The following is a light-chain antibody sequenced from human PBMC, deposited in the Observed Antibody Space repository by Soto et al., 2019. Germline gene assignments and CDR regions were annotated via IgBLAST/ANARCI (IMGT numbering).Light chain of an antibody. CDR1: SSDVGSYNL. CDR2: EVS. Sequence: QSVLTQPASVSGSPGQSITISCTGTSSDVGSYNLVSWYQQHPGKAPKLMIYEVSKRPSGVSNRFSGSKSGNTASLTISGLQAEDEADYYCCSYESSSTFVYVFGPGTKVTVL. J-gene: IGLJ1*01. V-gene: IGLV2-23*02. CDR3: CSYESSSTFVYV.